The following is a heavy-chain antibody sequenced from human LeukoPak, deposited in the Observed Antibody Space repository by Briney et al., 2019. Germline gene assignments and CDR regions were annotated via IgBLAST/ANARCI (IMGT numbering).Heavy chain of an antibody. D-gene: IGHD3-3*01. V-gene: IGHV1-8*03. CDR1: GYTFTSYD. CDR3: ARGTELPYYDFWSGYYRLSEWFDP. J-gene: IGHJ5*02. CDR2: MNPNSGNT. Sequence: ASVKVSCKASGYTFTSYDINWVRQATGQGLEWMGWMNPNSGNTDYAQKFQGRVTITRNTSISTAYMELSSLRSEDTAVYYCARGTELPYYDFWSGYYRLSEWFDPWGQGTLVTVSS.